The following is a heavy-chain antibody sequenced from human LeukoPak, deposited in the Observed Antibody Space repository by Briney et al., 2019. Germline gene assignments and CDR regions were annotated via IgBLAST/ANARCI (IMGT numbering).Heavy chain of an antibody. CDR2: IIPIFGTA. CDR3: ARDRYMPRGFDY. J-gene: IGHJ4*02. D-gene: IGHD3-16*02. CDR1: GGTFSSYA. Sequence: ASVKVSCKASGGTFSSYAISWVRQAPGQGLEWMGGIIPIFGTANYAQKFQDRVTITADESTSTAYMELSSLRSEDTAVYYCARDRYMPRGFDYWGQGTLVTVSS. V-gene: IGHV1-69*01.